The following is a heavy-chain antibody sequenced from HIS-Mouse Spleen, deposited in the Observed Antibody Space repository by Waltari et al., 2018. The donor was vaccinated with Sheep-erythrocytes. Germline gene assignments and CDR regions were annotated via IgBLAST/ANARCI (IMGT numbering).Heavy chain of an antibody. CDR2: IYSGGST. CDR1: GFTVSSNY. J-gene: IGHJ6*02. CDR3: ARDSYGSGPVYGMDV. Sequence: EVQLVESGGGLIQPGGSLRLSCAASGFTVSSNYMSWVRQAPGKGLAWVSVIYSGGSTYYADSVKGRFTSSRDNSKNTLYLQMNGLRAEDTAVYYYARDSYGSGPVYGMDVWGQGTTVTVSS. D-gene: IGHD3-10*01. V-gene: IGHV3-53*01.